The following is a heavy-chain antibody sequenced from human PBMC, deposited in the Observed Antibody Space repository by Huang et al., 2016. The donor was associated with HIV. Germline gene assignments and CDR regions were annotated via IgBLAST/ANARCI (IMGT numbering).Heavy chain of an antibody. Sequence: QVQLVESGGGVVQPGMSLRLSCAASGFIFSNFGMHWVRQAPGKGVEWVAVISYDGRSDRYSDSVKGRFTISRDNDKNTLSLEMNRLRHDDTAVYYCAKESRWFSDFDQWGQGTLVTVSS. V-gene: IGHV3-30*18. CDR1: GFIFSNFG. CDR3: AKESRWFSDFDQ. CDR2: ISYDGRSD. D-gene: IGHD2-15*01. J-gene: IGHJ5*02.